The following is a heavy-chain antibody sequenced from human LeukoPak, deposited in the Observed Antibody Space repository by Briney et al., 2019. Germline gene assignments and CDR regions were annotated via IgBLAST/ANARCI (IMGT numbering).Heavy chain of an antibody. Sequence: GASVKVSCKSSVYTFTSYRISWVRQAPGQGLEWMGWISAYNGNTNYAQKLQGRVTMTTDTSTSTAYMELRSLRSDDTAVYYCARIYHNGSSRDYGIMGDYWGQGTLVTVSS. CDR2: ISAYNGNT. CDR1: VYTFTSYR. D-gene: IGHD3-22*01. J-gene: IGHJ4*02. V-gene: IGHV1-18*01. CDR3: ARIYHNGSSRDYGIMGDY.